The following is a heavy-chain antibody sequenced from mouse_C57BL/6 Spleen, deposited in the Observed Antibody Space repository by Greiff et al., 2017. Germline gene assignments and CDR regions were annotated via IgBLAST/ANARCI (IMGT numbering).Heavy chain of an antibody. CDR3: ARERQYGNYFDY. CDR2: IDPSDSYT. CDR1: GYTFTSYW. D-gene: IGHD2-1*01. Sequence: VQLQQSGAELVRPGTSVKLSCKASGYTFTSYWMHWVKQRPGQGLEWIGVIDPSDSYTNYNQKFKGKATLTVDTSSSTAYMQLSSLTSEDSAVYYCARERQYGNYFDYWGQGTTLTVSS. J-gene: IGHJ2*01. V-gene: IGHV1-59*01.